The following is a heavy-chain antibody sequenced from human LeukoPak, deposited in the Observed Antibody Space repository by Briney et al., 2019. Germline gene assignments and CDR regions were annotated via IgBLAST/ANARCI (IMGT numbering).Heavy chain of an antibody. D-gene: IGHD5-24*01. CDR1: GFTFSSYG. Sequence: HPGGTLRLSCAASGFTFSSYGMSWVRQAPGKGLEWVSGIIPSGHTTYYADSVRGRFTISRDNSRNTVYLQMNSLRAEDTAVYYCAKDDRWLQFCCWGQGTLVTVSA. CDR3: AKDDRWLQFCC. J-gene: IGHJ4*02. V-gene: IGHV3-23*01. CDR2: IIPSGHTT.